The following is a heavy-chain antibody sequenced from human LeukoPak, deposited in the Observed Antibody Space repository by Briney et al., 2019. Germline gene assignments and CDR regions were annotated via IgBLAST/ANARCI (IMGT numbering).Heavy chain of an antibody. J-gene: IGHJ4*02. CDR1: GYSFTTNW. CDR3: VRKGASTRYLDF. D-gene: IGHD2-2*01. CDR2: IYPADSDT. V-gene: IGHV5-51*01. Sequence: GESLKISCKGSGYSFTTNWIGWVRQMPGKGLEWMGVIYPADSDTRYSPSFQGQVTISADKSISTAYLQWSSLQASDTAIYYCVRKGASTRYLDFWGQGTLVTVSS.